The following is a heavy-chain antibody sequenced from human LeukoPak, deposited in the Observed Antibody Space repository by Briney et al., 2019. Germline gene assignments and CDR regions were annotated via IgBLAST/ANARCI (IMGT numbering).Heavy chain of an antibody. V-gene: IGHV3-21*01. D-gene: IGHD5-24*01. CDR1: GFTFSSYS. J-gene: IGHJ4*02. CDR2: ISSSSSYI. Sequence: GGSLRLSCAASGFTFSSYSMNWVRKAPGKGLEWVSSISSSSSYIYYADSVKGRFTISRDNAKNSLYLQMNSLRAEDSAVYYCARDDRDGYNYFAYWGQGTLVTVSS. CDR3: ARDDRDGYNYFAY.